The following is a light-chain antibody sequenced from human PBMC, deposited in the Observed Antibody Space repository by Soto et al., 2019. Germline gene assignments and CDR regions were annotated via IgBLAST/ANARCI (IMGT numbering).Light chain of an antibody. CDR2: GAS. CDR3: QQYGSSGT. CDR1: QSVSSN. Sequence: EIVMTQSPATLSLSPGERATLSCRASQSVSSNLAWYQQKPGQAPRFLIYGASTRATGIPDRFSGSGSGTDFTLTISRLETEDSAVYYCQQYGSSGTFGQGTKVDIK. V-gene: IGKV3-20*01. J-gene: IGKJ1*01.